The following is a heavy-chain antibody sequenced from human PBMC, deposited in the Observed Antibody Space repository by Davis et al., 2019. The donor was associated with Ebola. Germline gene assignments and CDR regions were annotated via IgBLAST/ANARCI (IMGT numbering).Heavy chain of an antibody. CDR1: GFTFSSYS. V-gene: IGHV3-21*04. Sequence: PGGSLRLSCAASGFTFSSYSMNWVRQAPGKGLEWVSSISSSSSYIYYADSVKGRFTISRDNSKNTLYLQMNSLRAEDTAVYYCAKGSGLLMGYWGQGTLVTVSS. J-gene: IGHJ4*02. CDR3: AKGSGLLMGY. D-gene: IGHD2-8*01. CDR2: ISSSSSYI.